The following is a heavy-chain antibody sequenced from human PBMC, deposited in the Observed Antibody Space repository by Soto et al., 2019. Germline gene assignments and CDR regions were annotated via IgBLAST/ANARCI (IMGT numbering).Heavy chain of an antibody. D-gene: IGHD1-26*01. CDR2: IIPIFGTA. J-gene: IGHJ6*02. CDR1: GCTFSSYA. CDR3: ARAIGGDSLVGGRYYGVDV. V-gene: IGHV1-69*01. Sequence: QVQLVQSGAEVKKPGSSVKVSCKASGCTFSSYAISWVRQAPGQGREWMGGIIPIFGTANYAQKFQGRVTNTADESTTTSYMERSSLRSEDTAVYYCARAIGGDSLVGGRYYGVDVGGQGATATVSS.